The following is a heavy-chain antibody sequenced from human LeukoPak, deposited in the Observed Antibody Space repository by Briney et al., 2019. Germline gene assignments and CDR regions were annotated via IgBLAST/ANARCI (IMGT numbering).Heavy chain of an antibody. Sequence: SVKVSCKASGGTFSSYAISWVRQAPGQGLEWMGRIIPILGIANYAQKFQGRVTITADKSTSTAYMELSSLRSEDTAVYYCARPIAVAGTRGDAFDIWGQGTMVTVSS. CDR1: GGTFSSYA. V-gene: IGHV1-69*04. CDR3: ARPIAVAGTRGDAFDI. CDR2: IIPILGIA. J-gene: IGHJ3*02. D-gene: IGHD6-19*01.